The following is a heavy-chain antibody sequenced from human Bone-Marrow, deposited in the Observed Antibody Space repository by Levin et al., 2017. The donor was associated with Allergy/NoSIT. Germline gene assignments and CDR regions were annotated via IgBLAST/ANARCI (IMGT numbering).Heavy chain of an antibody. Sequence: SCEASGFNFTNAWMSWVRQAPGKGLEWVGRIKSRNDGGTTDYAAPVKGRFIISKDVSKNTLYLQMNSLKTQDTAVYYCSTEGGHCSGGSCYLLPFYYGMDVWGQGTTVTVSS. CDR2: IKSRNDGGTT. CDR1: GFNFTNAW. V-gene: IGHV3-15*01. J-gene: IGHJ6*02. D-gene: IGHD2-15*01. CDR3: STEGGHCSGGSCYLLPFYYGMDV.